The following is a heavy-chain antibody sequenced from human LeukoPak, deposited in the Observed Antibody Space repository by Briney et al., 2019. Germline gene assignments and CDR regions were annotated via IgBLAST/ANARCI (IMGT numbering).Heavy chain of an antibody. CDR2: ISWDGGST. CDR1: GFTFDDYA. V-gene: IGHV3-43D*03. D-gene: IGHD5-18*01. J-gene: IGHJ4*02. Sequence: GGSLRLSCAASGFTFDDYAMHWVRQAPGKGLEWVSLISWDGGSTYYADSVKGRFTISRDNAKNTLYLQMNSLRVEDTAVYYCARGGGYSYGSFDYWGQGTLVTVSS. CDR3: ARGGGYSYGSFDY.